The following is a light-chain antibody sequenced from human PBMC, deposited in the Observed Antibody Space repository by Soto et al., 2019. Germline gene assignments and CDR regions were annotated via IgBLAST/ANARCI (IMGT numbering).Light chain of an antibody. V-gene: IGKV3D-15*01. Sequence: EIVMTQSPATLSVSPGEAAALSCRGSQSVNIHLAWSQQRPGKAPRLIIYGASARATGIQAKFSGRGSGTEFTLPISSLKSVEVAVYYCQQYKNWPQTFGQGTKVDI. CDR2: GAS. J-gene: IGKJ1*01. CDR3: QQYKNWPQT. CDR1: QSVNIH.